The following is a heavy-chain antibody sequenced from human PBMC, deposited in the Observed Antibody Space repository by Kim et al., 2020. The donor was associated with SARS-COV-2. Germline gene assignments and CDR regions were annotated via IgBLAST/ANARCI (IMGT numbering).Heavy chain of an antibody. D-gene: IGHD3-16*01. V-gene: IGHV4-31*03. Sequence: SETLSLTCSLSDGSIKSLAYYWTWIRQHPEKGLEWIGYIHYSGRAHYNPSLKSRGTMSIDTSKNQFSLTMTSVTGADTAVYYCAGGLGWGETPYNWFDPWGQGILVTVSS. CDR3: AGGLGWGETPYNWFDP. CDR2: IHYSGRA. CDR1: DGSIKSLAYY. J-gene: IGHJ5*02.